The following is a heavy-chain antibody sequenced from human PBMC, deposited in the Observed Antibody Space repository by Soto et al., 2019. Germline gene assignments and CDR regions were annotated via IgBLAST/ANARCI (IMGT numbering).Heavy chain of an antibody. CDR2: INHSGST. V-gene: IGHV4-34*01. CDR1: GGSFSGYY. D-gene: IGHD6-13*01. Sequence: QVQLQQWGAGLLKPSETLSLTCAVYGGSFSGYYWSWIRQPPGKGLEWIGEINHSGSTNYNPSLKSRVTISVDTSKNQLSLKLSSVTAADTAVYYCARGRQQLVRDYYFDYWGQGTLVTVSS. J-gene: IGHJ4*02. CDR3: ARGRQQLVRDYYFDY.